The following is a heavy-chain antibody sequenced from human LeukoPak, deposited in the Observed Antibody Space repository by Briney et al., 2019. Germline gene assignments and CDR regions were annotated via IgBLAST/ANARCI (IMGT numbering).Heavy chain of an antibody. CDR1: GFSFSSYW. Sequence: GGSLRLSCAASGFSFSSYWMHWVRQIPGKGLEWVSAITSAGNTYYADSVKGRFTISRDSSKNTLYLQMNSLRSEDTAVYYCAKGGGPYHLPTDYWGQGTLVTVSS. V-gene: IGHV3-23*01. J-gene: IGHJ4*02. CDR2: ITSAGNT. CDR3: AKGGGPYHLPTDY. D-gene: IGHD2-2*01.